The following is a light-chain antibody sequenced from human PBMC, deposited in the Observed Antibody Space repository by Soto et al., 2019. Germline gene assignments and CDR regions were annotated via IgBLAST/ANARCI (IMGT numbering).Light chain of an antibody. Sequence: DIVMTQSPLSLPVTPGEPASISCRSSQSLLHSNGIDYLDWYLQKPGQSPHLLIFLGSNRASGVPDRFSGSGSGTNFILKISRVEAEDVGVYYCMQALQSPITFGQGTRLEI. CDR3: MQALQSPIT. CDR1: QSLLHSNGIDY. CDR2: LGS. J-gene: IGKJ5*01. V-gene: IGKV2-28*01.